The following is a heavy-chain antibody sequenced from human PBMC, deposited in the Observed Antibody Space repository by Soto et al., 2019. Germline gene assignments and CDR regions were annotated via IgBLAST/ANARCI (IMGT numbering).Heavy chain of an antibody. J-gene: IGHJ2*01. D-gene: IGHD6-13*01. V-gene: IGHV3-30*18. CDR1: GFTFSSYG. CDR3: ANGITAPGQHWYFDL. Sequence: QVQLVESGGGVVQPGRSLRLSCAASGFTFSSYGIHWVRQAPGKGLEWVAVISYDGSNTYYADSVKGRFTISRDNSKDTLYLQMNRLRAEDTAVYYCANGITAPGQHWYFDLWGRGTLVTVSS. CDR2: ISYDGSNT.